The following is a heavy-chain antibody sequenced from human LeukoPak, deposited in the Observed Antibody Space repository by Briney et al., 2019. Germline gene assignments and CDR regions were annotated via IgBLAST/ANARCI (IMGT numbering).Heavy chain of an antibody. D-gene: IGHD6-6*01. J-gene: IGHJ6*02. CDR2: ISGSGGST. Sequence: GGSLRLSCAASGFTFSSYAMSWVRQAPGKGLEWVSAISGSGGSTYYADSVKGRFTISRDNSKNTLYLQMNSLRAEDTAVYYCAKDGAARTYYYYYGMDVWGQGTTVTVSS. CDR1: GFTFSSYA. CDR3: AKDGAARTYYYYYGMDV. V-gene: IGHV3-23*01.